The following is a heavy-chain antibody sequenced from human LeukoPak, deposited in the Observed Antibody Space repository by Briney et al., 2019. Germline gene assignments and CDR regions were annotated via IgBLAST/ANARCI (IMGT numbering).Heavy chain of an antibody. CDR3: ARAGGDDSSSLGDY. Sequence: PSETRSLTCTVSGGSISSGGYYWSWIRQPPGKGLEWIGYIYHSGSTYYNPSLKSRVTISVDTSKNQFSLSLSSVTAADTAVYYCARAGGDDSSSLGDYWGQGTLVTVSS. CDR1: GGSISSGGYY. V-gene: IGHV4-30-2*01. J-gene: IGHJ4*02. D-gene: IGHD6-6*01. CDR2: IYHSGST.